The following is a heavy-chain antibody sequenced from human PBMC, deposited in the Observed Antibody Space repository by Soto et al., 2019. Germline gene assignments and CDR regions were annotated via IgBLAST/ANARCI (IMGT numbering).Heavy chain of an antibody. CDR3: ARGLLLWFGEFPFPVALGH. CDR1: GFTFSSYG. V-gene: IGHV3-33*01. Sequence: QVQLVESGGGVVQPGRSLRLSCAASGFTFSSYGMHWVRQAPGKGLEWVAIIWYDGSNKYYADSVKGRFTISRDNSKNTLYLQMNSLRAEDTAVYYCARGLLLWFGEFPFPVALGHWAQGTLVTVSS. D-gene: IGHD3-10*01. J-gene: IGHJ1*01. CDR2: IWYDGSNK.